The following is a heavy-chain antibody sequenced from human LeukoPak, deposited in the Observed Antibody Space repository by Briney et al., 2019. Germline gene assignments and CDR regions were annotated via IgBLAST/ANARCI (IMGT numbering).Heavy chain of an antibody. CDR1: GFTFTKCA. V-gene: IGHV3-23*01. CDR2: ITATGDTA. D-gene: IGHD6-19*01. J-gene: IGHJ4*02. Sequence: GGSLRLSCAASGFTFTKCAMSWIRQAPGKGLEWVAIITATGDTAYYADSVKGRFTISRDNSRNTVYMQMDSLRAEDTAIYYCAGDRNSDWYSPLDYWGQGSQVTVSP. CDR3: AGDRNSDWYSPLDY.